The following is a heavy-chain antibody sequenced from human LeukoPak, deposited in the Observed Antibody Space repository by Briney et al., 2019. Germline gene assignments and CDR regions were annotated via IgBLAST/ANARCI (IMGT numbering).Heavy chain of an antibody. CDR1: GFTFSSYW. Sequence: PGGSLRLSCAASGFTFSSYWMSWVRQAPGNGLEWVANIKQDGSEKYYVDSVKGRFTISRDNAKNSLYLQMNSLRAEDTAVYYCARDSKPYYGSGRWDYYGMDVWGQGTTVTVSS. J-gene: IGHJ6*02. CDR3: ARDSKPYYGSGRWDYYGMDV. CDR2: IKQDGSEK. V-gene: IGHV3-7*01. D-gene: IGHD3-10*01.